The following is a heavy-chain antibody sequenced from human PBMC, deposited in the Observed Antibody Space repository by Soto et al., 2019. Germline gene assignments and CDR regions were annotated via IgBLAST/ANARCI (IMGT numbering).Heavy chain of an antibody. Sequence: QITLKESGPTLVKPTQTLTLTCTFSGFSLSTSGVGVSWIRQPPGKALEWLALIYWDDDKRYSPSLKSTLTITKDTSKNQVVLTMTNMDPVDTATYYCAHGRRFGEFDYWGQGTLVTVSS. CDR2: IYWDDDK. D-gene: IGHD3-10*01. CDR3: AHGRRFGEFDY. V-gene: IGHV2-5*02. CDR1: GFSLSTSGVG. J-gene: IGHJ4*02.